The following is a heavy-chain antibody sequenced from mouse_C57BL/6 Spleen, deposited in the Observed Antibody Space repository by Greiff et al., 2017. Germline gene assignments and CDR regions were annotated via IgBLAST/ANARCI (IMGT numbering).Heavy chain of an antibody. CDR3: ARGDDYDPYFDY. CDR2: ISGGGGNT. V-gene: IGHV5-9*01. D-gene: IGHD2-4*01. CDR1: GFTFSSYT. Sequence: EVKLMESGGGLVKPGGSLKLSCAASGFTFSSYTMSWVRQTPEKRLEWVATISGGGGNTYYPDSVKGRFTISRDNAKNTLYLQMSSLRSEDTALYYCARGDDYDPYFDYWGQGTTLTVSS. J-gene: IGHJ2*01.